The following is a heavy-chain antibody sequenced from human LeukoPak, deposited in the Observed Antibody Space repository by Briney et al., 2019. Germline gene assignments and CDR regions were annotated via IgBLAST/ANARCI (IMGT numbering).Heavy chain of an antibody. CDR1: GYIFTSYW. V-gene: IGHV5-51*01. J-gene: IGHJ6*02. Sequence: GESLQISCKGSGYIFTSYWIGWVRQLPGKGLEWMGIIYPGDSDTRYSPSFQGQVTISADKSISTAYLQWSSLKASDTAMYYCARHGYSYGYPAGGYYGMDVWGQGTTVTVSS. CDR3: ARHGYSYGYPAGGYYGMDV. CDR2: IYPGDSDT. D-gene: IGHD5-18*01.